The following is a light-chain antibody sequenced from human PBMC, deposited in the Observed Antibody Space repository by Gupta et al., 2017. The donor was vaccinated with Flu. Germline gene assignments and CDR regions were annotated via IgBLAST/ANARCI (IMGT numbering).Light chain of an antibody. Sequence: QSVLTQPPSTSGTPGQRVTISCAGSSSNIGINIVSGYKHLPGTAPKLLIYSDNQRPSGVPDRFSGSKSGTSASLAISGVQSEDETDYYCATWDDSLNGWVFGGGTKLTVL. CDR1: SSNIGINI. V-gene: IGLV1-44*01. CDR3: ATWDDSLNGWV. J-gene: IGLJ3*02. CDR2: SDN.